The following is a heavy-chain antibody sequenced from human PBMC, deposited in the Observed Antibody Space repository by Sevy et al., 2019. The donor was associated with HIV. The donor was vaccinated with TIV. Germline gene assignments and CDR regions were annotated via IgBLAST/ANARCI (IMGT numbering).Heavy chain of an antibody. D-gene: IGHD3-22*01. V-gene: IGHV1-24*01. J-gene: IGHJ4*02. Sequence: ASVKVSCKVSGYTLIQLSMHWVRQAPGKGLEWMGSFDPEDGETVYAQKFQGRVTMTEDSSTDTAYMELSSLRSEDTAVYFCATTKDYYDSSGCPLDYWGQGTLVTVSS. CDR3: ATTKDYYDSSGCPLDY. CDR2: FDPEDGET. CDR1: GYTLIQLS.